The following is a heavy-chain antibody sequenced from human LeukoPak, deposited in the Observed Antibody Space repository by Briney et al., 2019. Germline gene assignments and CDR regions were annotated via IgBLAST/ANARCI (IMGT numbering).Heavy chain of an antibody. D-gene: IGHD5-18*01. V-gene: IGHV3-7*01. Sequence: GGSLRLSCAASGFTFSGYWMSWVRQAPGKGLEWVANIKQDGREKYYVHSVKGRFTLSRDNAKNSLSLQINGQRAEDTAVYYCAKSVEYVATAMEYYNYMDVWGKGTTVTVSS. CDR2: IKQDGREK. CDR1: GFTFSGYW. CDR3: AKSVEYVATAMEYYNYMDV. J-gene: IGHJ6*03.